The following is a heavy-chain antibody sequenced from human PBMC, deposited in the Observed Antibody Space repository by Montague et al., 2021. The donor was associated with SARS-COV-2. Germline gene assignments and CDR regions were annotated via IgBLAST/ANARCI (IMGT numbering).Heavy chain of an antibody. CDR2: INHSGST. V-gene: IGHV4-34*01. J-gene: IGHJ4*02. D-gene: IGHD6-19*01. Sequence: SETLSLTCAVYGGSFSGYYWCWIRQPPGPGLEWIGEINHSGSTNYNPSLTIRVPIPVNTSTNQFSLKLSSVTAADTAVYYCARGSRQWLVRPPHYYYFDFWGQGTLVTVSS. CDR1: GGSFSGYY. CDR3: ARGSRQWLVRPPHYYYFDF.